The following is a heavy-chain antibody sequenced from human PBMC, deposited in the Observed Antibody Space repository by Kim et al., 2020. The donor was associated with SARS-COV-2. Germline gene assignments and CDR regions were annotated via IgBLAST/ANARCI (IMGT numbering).Heavy chain of an antibody. D-gene: IGHD3-3*01. CDR2: ISYDGSNK. CDR3: AKGPKFGVGIPIDY. Sequence: GGSLRLSCAASGFTFSSYGMHWVRQAPGKGLEWVAVISYDGSNKYYADSVKGRFTISRDNSKNTLYLQMNSLRAEDTAVYYCAKGPKFGVGIPIDYWGQG. V-gene: IGHV3-30*18. J-gene: IGHJ4*02. CDR1: GFTFSSYG.